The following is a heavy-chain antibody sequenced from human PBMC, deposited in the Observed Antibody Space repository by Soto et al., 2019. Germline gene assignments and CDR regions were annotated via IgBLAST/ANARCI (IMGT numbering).Heavy chain of an antibody. Sequence: QVQLVESGGGLVKPGGSLRLSCAASGFTFSDYYMSWIRQAPGQGLEWVSYISSSGSTIYYADSVKGRFTISRDNTKNSLYLQMNSVGADDTSGYYRARTGRWYESTAALRWFDPWGQGTLVTVSS. J-gene: IGHJ5*02. V-gene: IGHV3-11*01. CDR1: GFTFSDYY. CDR3: ARTGRWYESTAALRWFDP. CDR2: ISSSGSTI. D-gene: IGHD3-22*01.